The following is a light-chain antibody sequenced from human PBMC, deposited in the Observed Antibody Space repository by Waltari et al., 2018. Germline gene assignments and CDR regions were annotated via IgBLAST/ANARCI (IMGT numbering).Light chain of an antibody. CDR2: DVS. CDR3: CSYAGSSRV. V-gene: IGLV2-11*01. CDR1: SSDVGGYNY. J-gene: IGLJ2*01. Sequence: QSALTQPRSVSGSPGQSVTISCPGTSSDVGGYNYVSWYQQHPGKAPKLMIYDVSKRPSGVPDRFSGSKSGNTASLTISGLQAEDEADYFCCSYAGSSRVFGGGTKLTVL.